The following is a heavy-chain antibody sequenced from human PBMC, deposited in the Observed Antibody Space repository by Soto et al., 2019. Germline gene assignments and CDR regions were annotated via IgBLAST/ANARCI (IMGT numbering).Heavy chain of an antibody. J-gene: IGHJ4*02. CDR3: ARGSTDSDPGSRIFDF. CDR1: GLTFGSRA. D-gene: IGHD3-10*01. Sequence: EVQLLESGGDLKQPGGSLRLSCVASGLTFGSRAMTWVRQAPGEGLQWVSTITDTGGDAKYADSVRGRFVISRDNSKKTLDLQMTSLTAEDSAMYYCARGSTDSDPGSRIFDFWGRGTLVTVSS. CDR2: ITDTGGDA. V-gene: IGHV3-23*01.